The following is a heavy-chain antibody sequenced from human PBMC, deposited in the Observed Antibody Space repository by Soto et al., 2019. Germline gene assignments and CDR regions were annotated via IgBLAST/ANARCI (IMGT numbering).Heavy chain of an antibody. D-gene: IGHD4-17*01. Sequence: QVQLQESGPGLVKPSQTLSLTCTVSGGSISSDGYYWSWIRQHPGKGLEWIGYIDYSGSTYYIPYLKSRVTISVDTAKNLFSLKLSSVVVADAAVYYWARMGGDYYVDWGQGTLVTVSS. CDR3: ARMGGDYYVD. V-gene: IGHV4-31*03. CDR1: GGSISSDGYY. CDR2: IDYSGST. J-gene: IGHJ4*02.